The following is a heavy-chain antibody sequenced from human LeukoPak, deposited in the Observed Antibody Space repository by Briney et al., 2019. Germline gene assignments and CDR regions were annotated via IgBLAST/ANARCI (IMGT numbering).Heavy chain of an antibody. J-gene: IGHJ4*02. CDR1: GFTFSSYS. V-gene: IGHV3-23*01. D-gene: IGHD6-19*01. Sequence: GGSLRLSCAASGFTFSSYSMNWVRQAPGKGLEWVSAISGSGGSTYYADSVKGRFTISRDNSKNTLYLQMNSLRAEDTAVYYCAKDQGGYSSGWPHFDYWGQGTLVTVSS. CDR2: ISGSGGST. CDR3: AKDQGGYSSGWPHFDY.